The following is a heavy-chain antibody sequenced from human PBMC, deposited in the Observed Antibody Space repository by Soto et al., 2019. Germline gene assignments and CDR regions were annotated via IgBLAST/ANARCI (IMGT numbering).Heavy chain of an antibody. D-gene: IGHD2-15*01. Sequence: PSQTESRTGLICGYRFSINIAACTWIRQSPSRGLEWLGRTYYRSRWYNDYAVSVRSRITVNADTSKNQFSLKLSSVTAADTAVYYCARPGGYCTGGSCYNYYYYMDVWGKGTMVTVSS. CDR2: TYYRSRWYN. CDR3: ARPGGYCTGGSCYNYYYYMDV. CDR1: GYRFSINIAA. V-gene: IGHV6-1*01. J-gene: IGHJ6*03.